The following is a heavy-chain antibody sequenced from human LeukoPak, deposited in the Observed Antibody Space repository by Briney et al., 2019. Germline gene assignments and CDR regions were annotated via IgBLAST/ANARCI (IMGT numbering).Heavy chain of an antibody. J-gene: IGHJ4*02. D-gene: IGHD5-24*01. CDR1: GFTFSSYS. CDR3: AIDERECYNYGPLLFDY. V-gene: IGHV3-23*01. Sequence: PGGSLRLSCAASGFTFSSYSMSWVRQAPGQGLEWVSAISGSGGSTYYADSVKGRFTISRDNSKNTLYMQMNSLRAEDTAVYYCAIDERECYNYGPLLFDYWGQGTLVTVSS. CDR2: ISGSGGST.